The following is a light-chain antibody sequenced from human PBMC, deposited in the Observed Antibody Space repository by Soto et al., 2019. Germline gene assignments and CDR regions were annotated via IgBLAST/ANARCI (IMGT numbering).Light chain of an antibody. V-gene: IGKV3-20*01. CDR2: GAS. Sequence: EIVLTQSPCTLSLSPGDRVTLSCRASQSVPSKYLAWYQQNPGQAPRLLIYGASNRATGIPDKFSGSGSGTDFTLTISRLEPEDFAVYYCQQYGTSPRTFGQGTKVDIK. J-gene: IGKJ1*01. CDR3: QQYGTSPRT. CDR1: QSVPSKY.